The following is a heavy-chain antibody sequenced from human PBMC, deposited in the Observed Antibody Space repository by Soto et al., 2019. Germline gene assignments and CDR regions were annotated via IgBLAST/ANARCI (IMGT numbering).Heavy chain of an antibody. CDR2: IYYNGTA. Sequence: SETLSLTCTVSGGSISSSDHFWTWIRQPPGKGLEWIGNIYYNGTAFYTPSLKSRLLISLDTSKRQFSLKLSSVTAADTAVYYCARRYYGSGWGSDYWGQGTLVTVSS. D-gene: IGHD3-10*01. CDR1: GGSISSSDHF. J-gene: IGHJ4*02. CDR3: ARRYYGSGWGSDY. V-gene: IGHV4-30-4*01.